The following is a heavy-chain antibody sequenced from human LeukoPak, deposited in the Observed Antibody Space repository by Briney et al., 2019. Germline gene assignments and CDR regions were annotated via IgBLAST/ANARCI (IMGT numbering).Heavy chain of an antibody. V-gene: IGHV3-23*01. CDR2: ISGSSDNT. Sequence: GGSLRLSCAASGFTFNNYAISWVRQAPGKGLEWVSTISGSSDNTYYADSVKGRFTISRDNSKNTLYLQMNSLRAEDTAVYYCANDFDYWGQGTLVTVSS. J-gene: IGHJ4*02. CDR1: GFTFNNYA. CDR3: ANDFDY.